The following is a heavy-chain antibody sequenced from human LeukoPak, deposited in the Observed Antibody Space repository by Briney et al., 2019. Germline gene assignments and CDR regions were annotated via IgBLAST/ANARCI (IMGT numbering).Heavy chain of an antibody. CDR3: ARDQGVLATIKEFDY. Sequence: KPSETLPLTCTVSGGSISSYYWSWIRQPAGKGLEWIGRIYTSGSTNYNPSLKSRVTMSVDTSKNQFSLKLSSVTAADTAVYYCARDQGVLATIKEFDYWGQGTLVTVSS. CDR1: GGSISSYY. CDR2: IYTSGST. J-gene: IGHJ4*02. V-gene: IGHV4-4*07. D-gene: IGHD5-12*01.